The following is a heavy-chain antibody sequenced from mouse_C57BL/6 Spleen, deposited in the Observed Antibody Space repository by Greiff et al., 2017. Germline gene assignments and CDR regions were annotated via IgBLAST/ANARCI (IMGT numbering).Heavy chain of an antibody. V-gene: IGHV5-4*01. J-gene: IGHJ4*01. Sequence: EVQLQQSGGGLVKPGGSLKLSCAASGFTFSSYAMSWVRQTPEKRLEWVATISDGGSYTYYPDNVKGRFTISRDNAKNNLYLQMSHLKSEDTAMYYCARDGGEGYPYAMDYWGQGTSVTVSS. D-gene: IGHD2-2*01. CDR3: ARDGGEGYPYAMDY. CDR2: ISDGGSYT. CDR1: GFTFSSYA.